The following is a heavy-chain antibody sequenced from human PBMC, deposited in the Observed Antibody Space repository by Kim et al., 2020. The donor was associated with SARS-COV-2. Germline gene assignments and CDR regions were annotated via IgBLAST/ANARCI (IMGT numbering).Heavy chain of an antibody. V-gene: IGHV1-69*13. J-gene: IGHJ3*02. Sequence: SVKVSCKASGGTFSSYAISWVRQAPGQGLEWMGGIIPIFGTANYAQKFQGRVTITADESTSTAYMELSSLRSEDTAVYYCATRWGGIGYSGYDYGDAFDIWGQGTMVTVSS. D-gene: IGHD5-12*01. CDR3: ATRWGGIGYSGYDYGDAFDI. CDR1: GGTFSSYA. CDR2: IIPIFGTA.